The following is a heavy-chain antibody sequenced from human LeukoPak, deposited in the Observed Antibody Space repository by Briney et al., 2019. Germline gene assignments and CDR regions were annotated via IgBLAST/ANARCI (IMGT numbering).Heavy chain of an antibody. CDR2: IYPGGSDT. CDR1: GYSFTSYW. J-gene: IGHJ3*02. V-gene: IGHV5-51*01. CDR3: ARGFLGYCSSTSCSTYDAFDI. D-gene: IGHD2-2*01. Sequence: GASLKSSCKGSGYSFTSYWIGWVRQMLWKGLEWMGIIYPGGSDTRYSPSFQGQVTISADKSISTAYLQWSSLKASDTAMYYCARGFLGYCSSTSCSTYDAFDIWGQGTMVTVSS.